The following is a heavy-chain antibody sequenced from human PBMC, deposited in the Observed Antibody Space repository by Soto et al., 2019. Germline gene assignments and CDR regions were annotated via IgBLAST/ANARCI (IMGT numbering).Heavy chain of an antibody. J-gene: IGHJ6*02. CDR3: AATGYYYGMDV. CDR1: GGSISSSSYY. D-gene: IGHD4-4*01. V-gene: IGHV4-39*01. Sequence: LTCTVSGGSISSSSYYWGWIRQPPGKGLEWIGSIYYSGSTYYNPSLKSRVTISVDTSKNQFSLKLSSVTAADTAVYYCAATGYYYGMDVWGQGTTVTVSS. CDR2: IYYSGST.